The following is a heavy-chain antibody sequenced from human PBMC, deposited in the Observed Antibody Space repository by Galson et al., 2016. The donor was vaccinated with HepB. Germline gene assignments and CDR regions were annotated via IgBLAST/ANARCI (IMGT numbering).Heavy chain of an antibody. Sequence: SLRLSCAASGFTFSTYTMRWVRQAPGKGLEWVSSISCNDGYTDYADSVKGRFTISRDNSKNTLYLQMNSLRVEDTAVYYCAKALMNKRGADYWGQGTLVTVSS. CDR2: ISCNDGYT. J-gene: IGHJ4*02. V-gene: IGHV3-23*01. CDR3: AKALMNKRGADY. CDR1: GFTFSTYT. D-gene: IGHD3-10*01.